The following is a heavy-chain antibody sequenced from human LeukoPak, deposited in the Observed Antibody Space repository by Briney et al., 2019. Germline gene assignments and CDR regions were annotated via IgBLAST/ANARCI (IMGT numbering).Heavy chain of an antibody. D-gene: IGHD6-13*01. Sequence: VASVKVSCKASGYTFTSYSISWVRQAPGQGLEWMGWISAYNGNTNYAQKLQGRVTMTTDTSTSTAYMELRSLRSDDTAVYYCARIVGYSSSWYYDYWGQGTLVTVSS. J-gene: IGHJ4*02. CDR3: ARIVGYSSSWYYDY. CDR1: GYTFTSYS. CDR2: ISAYNGNT. V-gene: IGHV1-18*01.